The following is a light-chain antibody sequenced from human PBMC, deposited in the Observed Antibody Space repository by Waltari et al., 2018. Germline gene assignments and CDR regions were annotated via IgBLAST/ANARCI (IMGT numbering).Light chain of an antibody. CDR2: DVN. CDR3: CSYVGDSTLL. CDR1: SHAVGGYKF. V-gene: IGLV2-23*02. Sequence: QSARTHAAHVSGAPGQSITRSCTGTSHAVGGYKFVSWYQQYPGKAPKLMIYDVNKRPSGFSNRFSGSKSGNTASLTISARQAEDEADYYCCSYVGDSTLLFGGVTKLTVL. J-gene: IGLJ2*01.